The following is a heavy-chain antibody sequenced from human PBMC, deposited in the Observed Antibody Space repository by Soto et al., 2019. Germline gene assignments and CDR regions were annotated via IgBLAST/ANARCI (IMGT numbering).Heavy chain of an antibody. Sequence: SETLSLTCAVSGGSISSGGYSWSWIRQPPGKGLEWIGYIYHSGSTYYNPSLKSRVTISVDRSKNQFSLKLSSVTAADTAVYYCARRRSITMIVVVTPFDYWGQGTLVTVSS. V-gene: IGHV4-30-2*01. D-gene: IGHD3-22*01. CDR1: GGSISSGGYS. J-gene: IGHJ4*02. CDR3: ARRRSITMIVVVTPFDY. CDR2: IYHSGST.